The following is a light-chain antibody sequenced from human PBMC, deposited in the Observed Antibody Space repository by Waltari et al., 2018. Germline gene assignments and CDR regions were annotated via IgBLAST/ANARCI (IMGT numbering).Light chain of an antibody. CDR1: QSVGMT. CDR2: DAS. CDR3: QKYGTRPAT. Sequence: EIVLTQSPASLSLSPRDRATLSCRASQSVGMTLAWYQQRPGQAPRLLIYDASSRATGIPDRFSGSGSGTDFSLTISRLEPEDFAVYYCQKYGTRPATFGQGTKVEVK. J-gene: IGKJ1*01. V-gene: IGKV3-20*01.